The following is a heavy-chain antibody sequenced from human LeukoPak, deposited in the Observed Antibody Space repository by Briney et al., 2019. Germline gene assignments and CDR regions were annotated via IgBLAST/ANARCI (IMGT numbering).Heavy chain of an antibody. Sequence: SETLSLTCTVSGGSISSGSYYWGWIRQPPGKGLEWIGSIYYSGSTYYNPSLKSRVTISVDTSKNQFSLKLSSVTAADTAVYYCARRLDIVVVVAATPNDAFDIWGQGTMVTVSS. J-gene: IGHJ3*02. V-gene: IGHV4-39*01. CDR1: GGSISSGSYY. D-gene: IGHD2-15*01. CDR3: ARRLDIVVVVAATPNDAFDI. CDR2: IYYSGST.